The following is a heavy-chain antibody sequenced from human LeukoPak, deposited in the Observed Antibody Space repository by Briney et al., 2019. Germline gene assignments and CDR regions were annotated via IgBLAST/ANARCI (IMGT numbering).Heavy chain of an antibody. V-gene: IGHV4-39*01. J-gene: IGHJ4*02. CDR3: ARHSGMVDRHFAH. CDR2: MSYGGTS. D-gene: IGHD3-3*01. CDR1: AASIFISSYY. Sequence: SRALSVTCTVSAASIFISSYYWGWVRQSPGKGLEWIGSMSYGGTSYYNPSLKSRVTMSVDTSKNTFSLKVTSVTAADTAVYFCARHSGMVDRHFAHWGQGTLVPVSS.